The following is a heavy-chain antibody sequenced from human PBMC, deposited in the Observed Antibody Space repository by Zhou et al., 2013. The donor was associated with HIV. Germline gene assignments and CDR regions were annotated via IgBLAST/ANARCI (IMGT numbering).Heavy chain of an antibody. V-gene: IGHV1-18*01. D-gene: IGHD3-22*01. CDR3: AREFQGYDRSGSYKYFDP. Sequence: QVQLVQSGAEVKKPGASMKVSCKASGYNFISYGISWVRQAPGQGLEWMGWITGYNGNTNYAQKFQGRVTMTTDTSTSTAYMEMRSLRSDDTAVYYCAREFQGYDRSGSYKYFDPWGQGTLVTVSS. CDR2: ITGYNGNT. J-gene: IGHJ5*02. CDR1: GYNFISYG.